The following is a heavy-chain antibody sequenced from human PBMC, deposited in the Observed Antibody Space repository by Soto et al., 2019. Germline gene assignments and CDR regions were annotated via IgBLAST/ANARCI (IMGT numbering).Heavy chain of an antibody. CDR3: ASVTFGGVVLAH. D-gene: IGHD3-16*01. CDR1: GGSIGNYY. V-gene: IGHV4-59*01. J-gene: IGHJ4*02. CDR2: MQNTGST. Sequence: SETLSLTCTVSGGSIGNYYWSWIRQPPGKGLEWIAYMQNTGSTNTNPSLRSRVTISIDTSKNQFSLKLNSVTSADTAVYYCASVTFGGVVLAHWGQGTLVTVSS.